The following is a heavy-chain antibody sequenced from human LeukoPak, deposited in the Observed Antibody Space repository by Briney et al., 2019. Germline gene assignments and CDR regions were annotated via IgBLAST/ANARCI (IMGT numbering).Heavy chain of an antibody. J-gene: IGHJ4*02. V-gene: IGHV4-59*12. D-gene: IGHD3-22*01. CDR1: GGSISSYY. CDR3: ARAQYYYDSSVPFDY. Sequence: PSETLSLTCTVSGGSISSYYWSWIRQPPGKGLEWIGYIYYSGSTYYNPSLESRVTISVDTSKNQFSLKLSSVTAADTAVYYCARAQYYYDSSVPFDYWGQGTLVTVSS. CDR2: IYYSGST.